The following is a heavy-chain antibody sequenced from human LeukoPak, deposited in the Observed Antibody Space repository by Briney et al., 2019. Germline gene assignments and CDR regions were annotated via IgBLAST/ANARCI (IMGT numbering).Heavy chain of an antibody. D-gene: IGHD3-9*01. CDR2: ISGSGGST. CDR1: GFTFSSYA. J-gene: IGHJ4*02. CDR3: ARNPLRYFDWLSDPPDY. V-gene: IGHV3-23*01. Sequence: GGSLRLSCAASGFTFSSYAMSWVRQAPGKGLEWVSAISGSGGSTYYADSVKGRFTISRDNSKNTLYLQMNSLRAEDTAVYYCARNPLRYFDWLSDPPDYWGQGTLVTVSS.